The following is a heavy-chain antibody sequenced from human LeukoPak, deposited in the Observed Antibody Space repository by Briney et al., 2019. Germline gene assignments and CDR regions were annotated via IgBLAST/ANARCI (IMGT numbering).Heavy chain of an antibody. CDR2: ISSSSSYI. J-gene: IGHJ6*02. D-gene: IGHD2-15*01. CDR3: ATRVAGYCSGGSCFVGMDV. CDR1: GFTFSSYA. V-gene: IGHV3-21*01. Sequence: GGSLRLSCSASGFTFSSYAMHWVRQAPGKGLEWVSSISSSSSYIYYADSVKGRFTISRDNAKNSLYLQMNSLRAEDTAVYYCATRVAGYCSGGSCFVGMDVWGQGTTVTASS.